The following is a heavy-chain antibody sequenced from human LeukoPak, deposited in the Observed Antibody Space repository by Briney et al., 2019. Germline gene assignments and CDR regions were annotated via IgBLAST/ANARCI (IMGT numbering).Heavy chain of an antibody. J-gene: IGHJ2*01. CDR1: GFTFSSYW. Sequence: PGGSLRLSCAASGFTFSSYWMHWVRQAPGKGLVWVSRINSDGSSTSYADSVKGRFTISRDNAKNSLYLQMNSLRAEDTAVYYCARDGVVVTAEGRRFRYFDLWGRGTLVTVSS. CDR3: ARDGVVVTAEGRRFRYFDL. CDR2: INSDGSST. V-gene: IGHV3-74*01. D-gene: IGHD2-21*02.